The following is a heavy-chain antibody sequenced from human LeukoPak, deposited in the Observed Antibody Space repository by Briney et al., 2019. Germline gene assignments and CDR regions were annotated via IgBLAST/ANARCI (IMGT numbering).Heavy chain of an antibody. D-gene: IGHD1-26*01. CDR1: GGSFSGYY. CDR3: ARPKSYSGSYNY. J-gene: IGHJ4*02. CDR2: INHSGST. V-gene: IGHV4-34*01. Sequence: ASETLSLNCAVYGGSFSGYYWSWIRQPPGKGLEWIGEINHSGSTNYNPSLKSRVTISADTSKNQFSLKLSSVTAADTAVYYCARPKSYSGSYNYWGQGTLVTVSS.